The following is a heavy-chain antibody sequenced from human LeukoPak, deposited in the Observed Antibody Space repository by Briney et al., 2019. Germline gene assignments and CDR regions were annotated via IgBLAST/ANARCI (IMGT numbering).Heavy chain of an antibody. CDR2: INTNTGNP. D-gene: IGHD3-22*01. CDR1: GYTFTSYA. J-gene: IGHJ4*02. V-gene: IGHV7-4-1*02. Sequence: ASVKVSCKASGYTFTSYAMNWVRQAPGQGPEWMGWINTNTGNPTYAQGFTGRFVFSLDTSVSTAYLQISSLKAEDTAVYYCAREPYDSSGYYYGQDGFDYWGQGTLVTVSS. CDR3: AREPYDSSGYYYGQDGFDY.